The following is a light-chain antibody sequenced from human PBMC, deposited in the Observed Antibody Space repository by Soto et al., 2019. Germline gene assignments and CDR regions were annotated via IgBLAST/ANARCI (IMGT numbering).Light chain of an antibody. CDR1: QSISTY. Sequence: DIQMTQSPSSLSASVGDRVTITCRASQSISTYLNWYQQKPGKAPKLLISGASSLQSGVPSRFSGSGYGTDFSLTIRSLQPEDFATYYCQQYYSFPRTFGQGTKV. CDR2: GAS. J-gene: IGKJ1*01. V-gene: IGKV1-39*01. CDR3: QQYYSFPRT.